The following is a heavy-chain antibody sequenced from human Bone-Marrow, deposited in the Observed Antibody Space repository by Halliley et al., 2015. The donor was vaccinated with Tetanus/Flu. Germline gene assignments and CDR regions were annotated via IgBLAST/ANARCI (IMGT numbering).Heavy chain of an antibody. V-gene: IGHV4-59*01. Sequence: TLSLTCSVSGDSIKSYYWSWIRQPPGKRLEWIGNIFYSEGTKYNPSLKSRVTISLDMSKNQFSLKLNSVTAADSAVYYFAGGGELQDFWGQGTLVTVSS. CDR2: IFYSEGT. CDR3: AGGGELQDF. J-gene: IGHJ4*02. D-gene: IGHD3-16*01. CDR1: GDSIKSYY.